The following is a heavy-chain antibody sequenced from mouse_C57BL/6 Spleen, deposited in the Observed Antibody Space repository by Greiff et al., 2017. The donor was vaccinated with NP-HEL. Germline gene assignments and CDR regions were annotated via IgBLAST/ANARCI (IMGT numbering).Heavy chain of an antibody. CDR1: GYTFTSYW. CDR2: IDPSDSYT. Sequence: QVQLKQPGAELVMPGASVKLSCKASGYTFTSYWMHWVKQRPGQGLEWIGEIDPSDSYTNYNQKFKGKSTLTVDKSSSTAYMQLSSLTSEDSAVYYCARGGGKGRMDYWGQGTSVTVSS. CDR3: ARGGGKGRMDY. D-gene: IGHD1-1*02. V-gene: IGHV1-69*01. J-gene: IGHJ4*01.